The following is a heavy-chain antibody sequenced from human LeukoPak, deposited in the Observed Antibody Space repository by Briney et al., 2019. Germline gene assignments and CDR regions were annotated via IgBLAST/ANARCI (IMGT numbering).Heavy chain of an antibody. CDR3: ARGSYYDSKLRAAFDI. D-gene: IGHD3-22*01. Sequence: SVKVSCKASGGTFSSYAISWVRQAPGQGLEWMGGIIPIFGTANYAQKFQGRVTITADESTSTAYMELSSLRSEDTAVYYCARGSYYDSKLRAAFDIWGQGTMVTVSS. J-gene: IGHJ3*02. CDR1: GGTFSSYA. V-gene: IGHV1-69*13. CDR2: IIPIFGTA.